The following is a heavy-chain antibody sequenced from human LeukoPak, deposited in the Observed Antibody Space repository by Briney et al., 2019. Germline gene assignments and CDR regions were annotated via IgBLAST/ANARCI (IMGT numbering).Heavy chain of an antibody. CDR2: IRRKTEGGTT. CDR3: TKGNYGPY. J-gene: IGHJ4*02. CDR1: GFTFSDAW. D-gene: IGHD4-17*01. V-gene: IGHV3-15*07. Sequence: GGSLRLSCAASGFTFSDAWMNWVRQAPGKGLEWVGRIRRKTEGGTTDYAAPGKGRFIISRDDSKDTLYLQMNSLKIEDTAVYHCTKGNYGPYWGQGTLVTVSS.